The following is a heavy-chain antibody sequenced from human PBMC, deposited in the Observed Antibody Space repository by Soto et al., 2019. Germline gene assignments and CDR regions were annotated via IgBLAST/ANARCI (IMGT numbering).Heavy chain of an antibody. V-gene: IGHV3-48*02. Sequence: SLRLSCAASGFTFSSYSMNWVRQAPGKGLVWVSYISSSSSTIYYADSVKGRFTISRDNAKNSLYLQMNSLRDEDTAVYYCARVGSGTTADYYGMDVWGQGTTVTVSS. CDR2: ISSSSSTI. CDR1: GFTFSSYS. D-gene: IGHD1-26*01. J-gene: IGHJ6*02. CDR3: ARVGSGTTADYYGMDV.